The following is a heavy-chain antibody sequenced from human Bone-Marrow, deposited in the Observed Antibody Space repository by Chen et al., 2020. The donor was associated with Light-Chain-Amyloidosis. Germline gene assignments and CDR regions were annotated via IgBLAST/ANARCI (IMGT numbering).Heavy chain of an antibody. Sequence: QVQLQQWGAGLLKPSETLSLTCAVYGGSFSGYYWSWIRQPPGQGLEWIGEINHSGSTNSNPSLKSRVTISVDTSKNQFSLKLSSVTAADTAVYYCARGMVVVAATRDQSSQDYYYYYGMDVWGQGTTVTVSS. V-gene: IGHV4-34*01. CDR2: INHSGST. CDR1: GGSFSGYY. CDR3: ARGMVVVAATRDQSSQDYYYYYGMDV. J-gene: IGHJ6*02. D-gene: IGHD2-15*01.